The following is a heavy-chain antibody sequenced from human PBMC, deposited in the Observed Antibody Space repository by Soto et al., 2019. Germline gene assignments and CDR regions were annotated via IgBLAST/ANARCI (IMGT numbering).Heavy chain of an antibody. CDR2: IRGTGGET. Sequence: EVQLLESGGGIVQPGGSLRVSCVASGFTFRNFVMSRVRQAPGKGLEWVSAIRGTGGETFYADSVKGRFTISRDNSKNTLYLQMNSLRDEDTALYFCAQDRGWGVVSPSHDYWGQGTLVTVSS. CDR3: AQDRGWGVVSPSHDY. V-gene: IGHV3-23*01. D-gene: IGHD2-21*01. J-gene: IGHJ4*02. CDR1: GFTFRNFV.